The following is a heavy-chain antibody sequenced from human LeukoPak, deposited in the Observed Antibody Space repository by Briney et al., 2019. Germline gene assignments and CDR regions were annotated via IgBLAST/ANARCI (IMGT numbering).Heavy chain of an antibody. CDR2: VNSDGSST. D-gene: IGHD6-19*01. J-gene: IGHJ4*02. V-gene: IGHV3-74*01. CDR1: GCTFSNYW. Sequence: QPGGSLRLSCAASGCTFSNYWMHWVRQAPGKGLVWVSRVNSDGSSTSYADSVKGRFTISRDNAKNTLYLQMNSLRAEDTAVYYCASGTAVAGGNWGQGTLVTVSS. CDR3: ASGTAVAGGN.